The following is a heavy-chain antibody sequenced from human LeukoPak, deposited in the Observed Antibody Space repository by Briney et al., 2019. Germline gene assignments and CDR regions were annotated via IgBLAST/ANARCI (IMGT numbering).Heavy chain of an antibody. CDR2: ISGSGGST. CDR1: GFTFSDYY. V-gene: IGHV3-23*01. J-gene: IGHJ4*02. D-gene: IGHD6-19*01. Sequence: GGSLRLSCAASGFTFSDYYMSWIRQAPGKGLEWVSAISGSGGSTYYADSVKGRFTISRDNSKNILYLQMNSLRAEDTAVYYCAKATGYSSAWYLQPDYWGQGTLVTVSS. CDR3: AKATGYSSAWYLQPDY.